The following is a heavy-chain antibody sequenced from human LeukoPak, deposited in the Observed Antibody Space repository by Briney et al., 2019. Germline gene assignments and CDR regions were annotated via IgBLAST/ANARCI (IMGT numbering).Heavy chain of an antibody. CDR1: GFTFSNYT. CDR2: ISYDGSNK. D-gene: IGHD6-19*01. Sequence: GGSLRLSCAASGFTFSNYTVHWVRQAPGKGLEWVAVISYDGSNKYYADSVKGRFTISSDNSKNTLYLQMNSLRVEDTAVYYCARSYTSGWSRGFDPWGQGTLVIVSS. J-gene: IGHJ5*02. CDR3: ARSYTSGWSRGFDP. V-gene: IGHV3-30-3*01.